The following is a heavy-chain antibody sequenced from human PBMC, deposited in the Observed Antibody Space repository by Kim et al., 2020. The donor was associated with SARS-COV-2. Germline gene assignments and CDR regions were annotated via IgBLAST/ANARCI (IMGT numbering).Heavy chain of an antibody. CDR3: LKAFDYDILTGSDY. J-gene: IGHJ4*02. V-gene: IGHV3-64*05. Sequence: ADSVKGRLSISRDNSKDTVDVQMSSLRPEDTAMYYCLKAFDYDILTGSDYWGQGTLVTVSS. D-gene: IGHD3-9*01.